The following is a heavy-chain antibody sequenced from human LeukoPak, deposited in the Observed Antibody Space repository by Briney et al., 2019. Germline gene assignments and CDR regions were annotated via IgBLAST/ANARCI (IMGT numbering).Heavy chain of an antibody. V-gene: IGHV5-51*01. CDR3: ARTSGSRDYYYYYGMDV. CDR2: IYPGDSDT. CDR1: GYSFTSYW. Sequence: GEYLKISCKGSGYSFTSYWIGWVRQMPWKGLEWMGIIYPGDSDTRYSPSFQGQVTISADKSISTAYLQWSSLKASDTAMYYCARTSGSRDYYYYYGMDVWGQGTTVTVSS. J-gene: IGHJ6*02. D-gene: IGHD5-18*01.